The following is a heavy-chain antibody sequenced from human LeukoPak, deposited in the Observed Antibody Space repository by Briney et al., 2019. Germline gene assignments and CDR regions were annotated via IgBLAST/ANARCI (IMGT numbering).Heavy chain of an antibody. D-gene: IGHD4/OR15-4a*01. Sequence: GGSLRLSCAASGFTFTSYAMSWVRQAPGKGLEWVSAISGSGGSTYYADSVKGRFTISSDNSKNMLYLQMNSLRAEDTAVYYCARRAGAYSHPYDYWGQGTLVTVSS. CDR3: ARRAGAYSHPYDY. J-gene: IGHJ4*02. CDR2: ISGSGGST. V-gene: IGHV3-23*01. CDR1: GFTFTSYA.